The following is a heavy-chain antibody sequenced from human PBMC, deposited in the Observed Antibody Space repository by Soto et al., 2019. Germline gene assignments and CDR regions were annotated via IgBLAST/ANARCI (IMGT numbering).Heavy chain of an antibody. V-gene: IGHV4-31*03. CDR1: GGSISSGGYY. D-gene: IGHD5-18*01. CDR2: IYSSGST. J-gene: IGHJ6*02. Sequence: PSETLSLTCTVSGGSISSGGYYWSWIRQHPGKGLEWIGYIYSSGSTYYNPSLKSRVTISVDTSKNQSSLKLSSVTAADTAVYYCARVLDVDTAMASYYYYYGMDVWGQGTTVTVSS. CDR3: ARVLDVDTAMASYYYYYGMDV.